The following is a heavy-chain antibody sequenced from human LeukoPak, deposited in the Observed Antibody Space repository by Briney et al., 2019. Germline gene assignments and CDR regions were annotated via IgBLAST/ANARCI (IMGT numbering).Heavy chain of an antibody. Sequence: SETLSLTCTVSGHSSISTDSWGWIRQSPGKGLEWIGIISDSGYTHDNPSFRSRVTMFLDTSKDQFSLLLRSVTAADTAIYFCARNNSGWFNIWGQGIRVAVSP. J-gene: IGHJ5*02. CDR2: ISDSGYT. CDR3: ARNNSGWFNI. V-gene: IGHV4-28*01. CDR1: GHSSISTDS. D-gene: IGHD6-19*01.